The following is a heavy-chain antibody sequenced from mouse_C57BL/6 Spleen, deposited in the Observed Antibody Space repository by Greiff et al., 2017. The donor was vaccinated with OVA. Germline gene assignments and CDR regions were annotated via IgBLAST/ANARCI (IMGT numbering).Heavy chain of an antibody. CDR2: IYWDDDK. J-gene: IGHJ4*01. D-gene: IGHD2-2*01. Sequence: QVTLKVCGPGILQSSQTLSLTCSFSGFSLSTSGMGVSWIRQPSGKGLEWLAHIYWDDDKRYNPSLKSRLTISKDTSRNQVFLKITSVDTADTATYYCARSAMVTTGFLAMDYWGQGTSVTVSS. CDR1: GFSLSTSGMG. V-gene: IGHV8-12*01. CDR3: ARSAMVTTGFLAMDY.